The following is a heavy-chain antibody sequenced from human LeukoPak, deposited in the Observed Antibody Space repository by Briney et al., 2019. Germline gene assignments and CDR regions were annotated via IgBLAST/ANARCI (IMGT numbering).Heavy chain of an antibody. CDR1: GYSFTSYW. Sequence: GESLRISCKGSGYSFTSYWISWVRQMPGKGLEWMGRIDPSDSYTNYSPSFQGHVTISADKSISTAYLQWSSLKASDTAMYYCARDHPYCSSTSCFGACDIWGQGTMVTVSS. J-gene: IGHJ3*02. D-gene: IGHD2-2*01. V-gene: IGHV5-10-1*01. CDR2: IDPSDSYT. CDR3: ARDHPYCSSTSCFGACDI.